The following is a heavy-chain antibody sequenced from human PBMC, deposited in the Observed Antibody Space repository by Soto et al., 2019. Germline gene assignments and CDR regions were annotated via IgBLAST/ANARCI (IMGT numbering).Heavy chain of an antibody. D-gene: IGHD6-19*01. CDR3: ARTNSSGFQFDY. Sequence: GGSLRLSCAASGFTFSSYGMHWVRQAPGKGLEWVAVIWYDGSNKYYADSVKGRFTISRDNSKNTLYLQMNSLRAEDTAVYYCARTNSSGFQFDYWGQGTLVTVSS. V-gene: IGHV3-33*01. CDR2: IWYDGSNK. J-gene: IGHJ4*02. CDR1: GFTFSSYG.